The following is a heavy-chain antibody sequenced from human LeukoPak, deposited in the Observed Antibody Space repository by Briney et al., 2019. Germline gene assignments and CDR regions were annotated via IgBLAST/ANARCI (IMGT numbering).Heavy chain of an antibody. Sequence: ASVKVSCKASGYTFTSYGISWVRQAPGQGLEWMGWINPNSGGTNYAQKFQGRVTMTRDTSISTAYMELSRLRSDDTAVYYCARSRSGSYYFDYWGQGTLVTVSS. V-gene: IGHV1-2*02. J-gene: IGHJ4*02. CDR1: GYTFTSYG. CDR2: INPNSGGT. CDR3: ARSRSGSYYFDY. D-gene: IGHD1-26*01.